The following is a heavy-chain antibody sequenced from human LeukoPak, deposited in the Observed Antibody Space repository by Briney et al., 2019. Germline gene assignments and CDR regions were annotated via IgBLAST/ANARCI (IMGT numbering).Heavy chain of an antibody. V-gene: IGHV4-59*01. Sequence: SETLSLTCTVSGGSISSYYWSRIRQPPGKGLEWVGYIYYSGSTNYNPSLKSRVTISVDTSKNQFSLKLSSVTAADTAVYYCARDSAGTYYYYGMDVWGQGTTVTVSS. J-gene: IGHJ6*02. D-gene: IGHD6-13*01. CDR2: IYYSGST. CDR3: ARDSAGTYYYYGMDV. CDR1: GGSISSYY.